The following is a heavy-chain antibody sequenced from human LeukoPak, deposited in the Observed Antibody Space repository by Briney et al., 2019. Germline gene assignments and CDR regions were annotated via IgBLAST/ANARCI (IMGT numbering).Heavy chain of an antibody. CDR3: ARAGTAYYYDSSGYYPDLVAFDI. D-gene: IGHD3-22*01. CDR1: GGSISSYY. J-gene: IGHJ3*02. CDR2: IYYSGST. Sequence: SETLSLTCTVSGGSISSYYWSWIRQPPGKGLEWIGYIYYSGSTNYNPSLKSRVTISVDTSKNQFSLKLSSVTAADTAVYYCARAGTAYYYDSSGYYPDLVAFDIWAKGQWSPSLQ. V-gene: IGHV4-59*01.